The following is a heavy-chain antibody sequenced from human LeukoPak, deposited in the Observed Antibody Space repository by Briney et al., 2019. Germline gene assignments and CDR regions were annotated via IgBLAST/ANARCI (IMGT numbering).Heavy chain of an antibody. Sequence: SETLSLTCPVSGGSISSYYWSWIRQPPGKGLEWIGYIYYSGSTNYNPSLKSRVTISVDTSKNQFSLKLSSVTAADTAVYYCARATVTKVPPGYWGQGTLVTVSS. CDR2: IYYSGST. CDR1: GGSISSYY. J-gene: IGHJ4*02. CDR3: ARATVTKVPPGY. D-gene: IGHD1-7*01. V-gene: IGHV4-59*12.